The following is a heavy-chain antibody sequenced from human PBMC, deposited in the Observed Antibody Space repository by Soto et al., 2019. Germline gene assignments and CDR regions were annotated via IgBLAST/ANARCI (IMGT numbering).Heavy chain of an antibody. J-gene: IGHJ2*01. D-gene: IGHD2-21*02. CDR3: ARAMLAYCGGDCYWYFDL. V-gene: IGHV3-21*01. CDR2: ISSSSSYI. Sequence: GGSLRLSCAASGFTFSSYSMNWVRQAPGKGLEWVSSISSSSSYIYYADSVKGRFTISRDNAKNSLYLQMNSLRAEDTAVYYWARAMLAYCGGDCYWYFDLWGRGTLFTFSS. CDR1: GFTFSSYS.